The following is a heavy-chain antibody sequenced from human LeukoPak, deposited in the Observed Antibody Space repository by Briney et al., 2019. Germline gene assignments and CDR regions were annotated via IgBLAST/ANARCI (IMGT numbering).Heavy chain of an antibody. Sequence: QPGRSLRLSCAASGFTFSSHGMHWVRQAPGKGLEWVAVIWYDGTKKYYADSVKGRFTISRDDSKNTVYLQMNSLRAEDTAVYSCAKYTSGTSYRGLDQWGQGTLVTVSS. J-gene: IGHJ4*02. V-gene: IGHV3-33*06. CDR3: AKYTSGTSYRGLDQ. D-gene: IGHD3-10*01. CDR2: IWYDGTKK. CDR1: GFTFSSHG.